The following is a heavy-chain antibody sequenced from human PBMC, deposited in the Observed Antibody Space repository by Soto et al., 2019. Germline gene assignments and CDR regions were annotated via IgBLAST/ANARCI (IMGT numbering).Heavy chain of an antibody. Sequence: GGSLRLSCAASGFTFSSYWMSWVRQAPGKGLEWVANIKQDGSEKYYVDSVKGRFTISRDNAKNSLYLQMNSLRAEDTAVYYCARDHDFWSGTGWGYFDYWGQGTLVTVSS. D-gene: IGHD3-3*01. CDR1: GFTFSSYW. V-gene: IGHV3-7*01. CDR3: ARDHDFWSGTGWGYFDY. J-gene: IGHJ4*02. CDR2: IKQDGSEK.